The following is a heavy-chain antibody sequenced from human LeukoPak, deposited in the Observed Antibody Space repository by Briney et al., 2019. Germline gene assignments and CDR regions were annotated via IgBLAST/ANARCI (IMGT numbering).Heavy chain of an antibody. D-gene: IGHD6-13*01. CDR3: ARLLSAIAAAGPPDY. CDR1: GGSISSGSYY. J-gene: IGHJ4*02. V-gene: IGHV4-61*02. Sequence: PSETLSLTCTVSGGSISSGSYYWSWIRQPAGKGLEWIGRIYTSGSTNYNPSLKSRVTISVDTSKNQFSLKLSSVTAADTAVYYCARLLSAIAAAGPPDYWGQGTLVTVSS. CDR2: IYTSGST.